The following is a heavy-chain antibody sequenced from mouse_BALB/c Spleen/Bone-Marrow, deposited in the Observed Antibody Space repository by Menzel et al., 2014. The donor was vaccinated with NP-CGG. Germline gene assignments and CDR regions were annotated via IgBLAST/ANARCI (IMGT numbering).Heavy chain of an antibody. D-gene: IGHD1-3*01. CDR1: GFTFSNYA. Sequence: EVKLVESGGGLVSPGGSLKLSCAASGFTFSNYAMSWVRQTPEKRLEWVATVSSGGSFTYYPDSVKGRFTISRDSAKNTLYLQMSSLRSEDTAMYYCARHGDNYVFDYRGQGTTLTVSS. V-gene: IGHV5-9-3*01. CDR2: VSSGGSFT. J-gene: IGHJ2*01. CDR3: ARHGDNYVFDY.